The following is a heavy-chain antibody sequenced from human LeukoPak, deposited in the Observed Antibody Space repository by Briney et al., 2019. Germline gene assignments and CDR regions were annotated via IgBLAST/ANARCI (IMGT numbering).Heavy chain of an antibody. CDR2: INPNSGTT. D-gene: IGHD2-15*01. J-gene: IGHJ1*01. CDR1: GYTFIAYA. V-gene: IGHV1-2*02. CDR3: ARDGYCRGCSGPFHI. Sequence: ASVKVSCKASGYTFIAYAMIWVRQAPGQGLEWMGRINPNSGTTDHAQKFQGRVTMTRDKSISTAYMELTGLRSDDTAVYYCARDGYCRGCSGPFHIWGQGTMVTVSS.